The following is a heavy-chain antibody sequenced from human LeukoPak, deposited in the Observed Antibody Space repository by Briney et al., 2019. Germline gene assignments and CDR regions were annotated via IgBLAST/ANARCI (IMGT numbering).Heavy chain of an antibody. CDR2: IKQDGSEK. CDR3: ARGGSSFAY. D-gene: IGHD5-18*01. Sequence: GGSLRLSCAVSGFTFSDYWMTWVRQAPGRGLEWVANIKQDGSEKYYVDSMKGRFTISRDNAKNSLYLQMNSLRAEDTAVYYCARGGSSFAYWGQGTLVTVSS. J-gene: IGHJ4*02. CDR1: GFTFSDYW. V-gene: IGHV3-7*05.